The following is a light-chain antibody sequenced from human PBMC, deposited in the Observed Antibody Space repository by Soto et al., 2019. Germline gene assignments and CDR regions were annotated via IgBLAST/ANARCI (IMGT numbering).Light chain of an antibody. J-gene: IGLJ2*01. CDR2: GVS. Sequence: QSVLTQPASVSGSPGQSITISCTGTSSDIGGYNYVSWYQQYPGKAPKLMIFGVSDRPSGVSNRFSGSKSGTTASLTISGLQAEDEADYYCSSYKTSSTVVVFGVGTKLTVL. CDR3: SSYKTSSTVVV. V-gene: IGLV2-14*01. CDR1: SSDIGGYNY.